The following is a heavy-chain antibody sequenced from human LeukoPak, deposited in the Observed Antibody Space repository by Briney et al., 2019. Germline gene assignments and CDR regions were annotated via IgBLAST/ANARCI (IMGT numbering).Heavy chain of an antibody. Sequence: SETLSLTCTVSGGSIISSSYYWGWIRQPPGKGLEWIGSIYYSGSTYYNPSLKSRVTISVDTSKNQFSLKLSSVTAADTAVYYCARGGVVAGESGVDYWGQGTLVTVSS. CDR1: GGSIISSSYY. D-gene: IGHD6-19*01. CDR3: ARGGVVAGESGVDY. J-gene: IGHJ4*02. CDR2: IYYSGST. V-gene: IGHV4-39*01.